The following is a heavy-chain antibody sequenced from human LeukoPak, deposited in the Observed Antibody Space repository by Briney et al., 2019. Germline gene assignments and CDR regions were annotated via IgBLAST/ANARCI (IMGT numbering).Heavy chain of an antibody. J-gene: IGHJ4*02. V-gene: IGHV3-48*01. Sequence: GGSLRLSCAASGFTFSSYSMNWVRQAPGKGLEWVSYINSSRTTIYYADSVKDRFTISRDNAKNSLYLQMNSLSADVTAGYYCARGKVVVAATFFDYWGQGTLVTVSS. CDR3: ARGKVVVAATFFDY. CDR1: GFTFSSYS. D-gene: IGHD2-15*01. CDR2: INSSRTTI.